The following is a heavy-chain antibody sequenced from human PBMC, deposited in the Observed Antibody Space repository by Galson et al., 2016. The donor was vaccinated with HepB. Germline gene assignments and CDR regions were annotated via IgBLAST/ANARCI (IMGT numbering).Heavy chain of an antibody. CDR2: IWHDGTNE. J-gene: IGHJ4*02. CDR1: GFTFSTYG. Sequence: SLRLSCAASGFTFSTYGMHWVRQAPGKGLEWVALIWHDGTNENYADSVKGRFTISRDNSKNTLYLQMNSLRAEDTAVYYCAKDEVFWGQGTLVTVSS. V-gene: IGHV3-33*06. CDR3: AKDEVF.